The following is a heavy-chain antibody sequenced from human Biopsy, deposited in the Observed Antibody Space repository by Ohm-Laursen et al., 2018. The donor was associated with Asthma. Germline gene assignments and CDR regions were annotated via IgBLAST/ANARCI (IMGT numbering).Heavy chain of an antibody. Sequence: ESLRISCKASGYTSSDSWIGWVRQMPGKGLEWMGIIFAANSETKYSPSFQGQVTISADMSISTAFLQWSSLKASDTAIYYCARFIDGTFFVDYWGQGTLVTVSS. CDR3: ARFIDGTFFVDY. CDR1: GYTSSDSW. D-gene: IGHD2/OR15-2a*01. V-gene: IGHV5-51*01. J-gene: IGHJ4*02. CDR2: IFAANSET.